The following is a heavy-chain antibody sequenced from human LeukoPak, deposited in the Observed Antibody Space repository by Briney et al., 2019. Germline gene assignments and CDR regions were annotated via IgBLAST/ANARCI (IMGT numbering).Heavy chain of an antibody. V-gene: IGHV4-59*12. CDR1: GGSISNYY. J-gene: IGHJ4*02. D-gene: IGHD3-22*01. CDR3: ARRSLYYYDDTAFYRSRFDY. Sequence: SETLSLTCTVPGGSISNYYWSWIRQPPGKGVEWIGYIYYSWSTNYSPSLKSRVTMSVDTSKNQFSLKLTSVTAADTAVYYCARRSLYYYDDTAFYRSRFDYWGQGTLVTVSS. CDR2: IYYSWST.